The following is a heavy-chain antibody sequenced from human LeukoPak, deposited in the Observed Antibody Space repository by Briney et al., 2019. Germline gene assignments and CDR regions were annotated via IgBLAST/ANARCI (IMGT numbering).Heavy chain of an antibody. D-gene: IGHD3-22*01. Sequence: GGSLRLSCAASGFTFSSYVVHWVRQAPGKGLEWVALIWYDGSNKYYADSVKGRFTISRDNSKNTLYLQMNSLRAEDTAEYYCARDPERYYYDSSGYYPHCWGQGTLVTVSS. CDR1: GFTFSSYV. J-gene: IGHJ4*02. V-gene: IGHV3-33*01. CDR2: IWYDGSNK. CDR3: ARDPERYYYDSSGYYPHC.